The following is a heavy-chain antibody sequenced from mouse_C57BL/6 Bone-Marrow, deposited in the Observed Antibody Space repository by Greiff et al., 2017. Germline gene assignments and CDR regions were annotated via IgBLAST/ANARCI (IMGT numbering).Heavy chain of an antibody. D-gene: IGHD1-1*01. CDR1: GYTFTSYW. CDR3: AILLRSWYVGV. Sequence: QVQLQQPGAELVMPGASVTLSCKASGYTFTSYWMHWVKQRPGQGLEWIGEIDPSDSYTNYNQKFKGKSTLNIDKSSSTAYMQLSSLTAEDSAVYYCAILLRSWYVGVWGTGTTVTVSS. J-gene: IGHJ1*03. CDR2: IDPSDSYT. V-gene: IGHV1-69*01.